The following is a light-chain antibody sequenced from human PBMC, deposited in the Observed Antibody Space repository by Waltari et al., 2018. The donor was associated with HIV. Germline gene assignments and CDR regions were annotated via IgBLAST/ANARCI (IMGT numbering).Light chain of an antibody. CDR2: GAF. Sequence: DIQMTQSPSSLSASVGDTVTISCRANQDINSWLAWYQQRAGRGPRLLISGAFTLQSGVPSRFSGNGSVTDSTLTISSLQPEDFATYLCQQSNSFPLTFGPGTRLEVK. CDR1: QDINSW. CDR3: QQSNSFPLT. J-gene: IGKJ5*01. V-gene: IGKV1-12*01.